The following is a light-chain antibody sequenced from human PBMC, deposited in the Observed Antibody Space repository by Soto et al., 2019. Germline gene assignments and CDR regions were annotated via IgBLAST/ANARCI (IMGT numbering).Light chain of an antibody. CDR3: QHYNNWPYT. J-gene: IGKJ2*01. CDR2: GAS. Sequence: EIVMTQSPATLSVSPGERATLSCRASQSVLTNLAWYQQKPGQAPRLLIYGASTRATGIPARFSGTGSGTEFSLTISSLQSEDFAVYYCQHYNNWPYTFGQGTKLDIK. CDR1: QSVLTN. V-gene: IGKV3-15*01.